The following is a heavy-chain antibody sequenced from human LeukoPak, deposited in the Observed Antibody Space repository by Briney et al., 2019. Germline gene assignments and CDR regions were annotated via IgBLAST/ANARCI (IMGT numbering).Heavy chain of an antibody. Sequence: SETLSLTCTVSGGSVNSYYWSWIRQPAGKGLEWIGHIYASGSNDYNPSLKSRVTMSLDMAKNQFSLRLTSVTAADTAVYFCARMVPAGTHNYWGQGLLVIVSS. CDR3: ARMVPAGTHNY. CDR2: IYASGSN. CDR1: GGSVNSYY. J-gene: IGHJ4*02. V-gene: IGHV4-4*07. D-gene: IGHD2-2*01.